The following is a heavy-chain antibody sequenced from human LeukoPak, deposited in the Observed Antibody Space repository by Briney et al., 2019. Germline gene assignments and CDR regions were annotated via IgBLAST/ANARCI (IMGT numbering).Heavy chain of an antibody. CDR1: GGSISSSSYY. J-gene: IGHJ3*02. CDR3: AIPQWHWAFDI. D-gene: IGHD6-19*01. V-gene: IGHV4-39*01. CDR2: IYYSGST. Sequence: PSETLSLTCTVSGGSISSSSYYWGWIRQPPGKGLEWIGSIYYSGSTYYNPSLKSRVTISVDTSKNQFSLKLSSVTAADTAVYYCAIPQWHWAFDIWGQGTMVTVSS.